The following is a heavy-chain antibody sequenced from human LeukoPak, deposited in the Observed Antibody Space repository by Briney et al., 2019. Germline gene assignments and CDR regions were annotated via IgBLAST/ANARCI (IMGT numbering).Heavy chain of an antibody. J-gene: IGHJ4*02. CDR1: GFIVSGDF. CDR2: IYSDGST. V-gene: IGHV3-53*01. CDR3: ARERGRGRDSPWFDY. Sequence: GGSLRLSCAASGFIVSGDFMSWVRQAPGKGLEWVSVIYSDGSTYYADSVKGRFTISRDDSKNTLDLQMTGLRAEDTAVYYCARERGRGRDSPWFDYWGQGTLVTVSS. D-gene: IGHD1-26*01.